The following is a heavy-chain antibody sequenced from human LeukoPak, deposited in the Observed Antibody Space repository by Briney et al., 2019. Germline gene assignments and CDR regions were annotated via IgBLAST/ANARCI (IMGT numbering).Heavy chain of an antibody. Sequence: SETLSLTCAVYGGSFSGYYWSWIRQPPGKGLKWIGEINHSGSTNYNPSLKSRVTISVDTSKNQFSLKLSSVTAADTAVYYCASGGKQQLAYCFDYWGQGTLVTVSS. J-gene: IGHJ4*02. CDR2: INHSGST. CDR3: ASGGKQQLAYCFDY. CDR1: GGSFSGYY. V-gene: IGHV4-34*01. D-gene: IGHD6-13*01.